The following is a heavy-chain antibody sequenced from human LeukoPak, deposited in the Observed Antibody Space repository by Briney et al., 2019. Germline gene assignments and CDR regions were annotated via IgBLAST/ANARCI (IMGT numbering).Heavy chain of an antibody. CDR3: AGDLSRGYDRYYYGMDV. CDR2: ISAHNGNT. CDR1: GYTFTIYD. J-gene: IGHJ6*02. D-gene: IGHD5-12*01. V-gene: IGHV1-18*01. Sequence: ASVKVSCKASGYTFTIYDISWVRQAPGQGLEWMGWISAHNGNTNYAQNLQGRVTMTTDTSTSTAYMELRSLRSEDTAVYYCAGDLSRGYDRYYYGMDVWGQGTTVTVSS.